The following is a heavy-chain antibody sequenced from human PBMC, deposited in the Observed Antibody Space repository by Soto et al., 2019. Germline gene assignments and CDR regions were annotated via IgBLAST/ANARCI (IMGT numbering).Heavy chain of an antibody. CDR2: ISAYNGNT. Sequence: QVQLVQSGAEVKKPGASVKVSCKASGYTFTSYGISWVRQAPGQGLEWMGWISAYNGNTNYAQKLQGRVIMTTDTSTSTADMELRSLRSDDTAVYYYARSYPRIAVAGEIDYWGQGTLVTVSS. CDR1: GYTFTSYG. D-gene: IGHD6-19*01. CDR3: ARSYPRIAVAGEIDY. V-gene: IGHV1-18*01. J-gene: IGHJ4*02.